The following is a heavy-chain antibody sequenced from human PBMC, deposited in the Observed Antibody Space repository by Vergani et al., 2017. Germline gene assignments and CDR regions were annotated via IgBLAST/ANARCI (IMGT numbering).Heavy chain of an antibody. CDR1: GFTFSGSA. CDR2: IRSKANSYAT. J-gene: IGHJ4*02. Sequence: VQLVESGGGVVQPGRSLRLSCAASGFTFSGSAMHWVRQASGKGLEWVGRIRSKANSYATAYAASVKGRCTITRDDSKNTAYLQMNSLKTEDTAVYYCTSHTRVKRETCDYWGQGTLVTVSS. D-gene: IGHD1-26*01. CDR3: TSHTRVKRETCDY. V-gene: IGHV3-73*01.